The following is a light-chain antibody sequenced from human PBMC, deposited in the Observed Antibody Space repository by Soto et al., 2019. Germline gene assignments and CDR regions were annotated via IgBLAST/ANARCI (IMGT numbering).Light chain of an antibody. V-gene: IGLV2-14*01. CDR3: SSFTSTTSLYV. Sequence: QSALAQPASVSGSPGQSITISCTGTGSDIAGYNYVSWFQQHPGKAPKLMMYQVTIRPSGVSNRFSDAKSGNTASLTISGLQAEDEAEYYCSSFTSTTSLYVFGTGTKVTV. CDR2: QVT. CDR1: GSDIAGYNY. J-gene: IGLJ1*01.